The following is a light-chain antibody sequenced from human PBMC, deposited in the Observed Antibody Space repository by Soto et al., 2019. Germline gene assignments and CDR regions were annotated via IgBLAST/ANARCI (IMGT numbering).Light chain of an antibody. CDR3: QQSYNTPWT. Sequence: DIQMTQSPSSLSASVGDRVTITCRASQSISSYLHWYQQKPGKAPKLLIYAASSLQSGVPSRFSGSGSGTDFTLTIRSLYPEDFATYYCQQSYNTPWTFGQGTKGEIK. V-gene: IGKV1-39*01. J-gene: IGKJ1*01. CDR1: QSISSY. CDR2: AAS.